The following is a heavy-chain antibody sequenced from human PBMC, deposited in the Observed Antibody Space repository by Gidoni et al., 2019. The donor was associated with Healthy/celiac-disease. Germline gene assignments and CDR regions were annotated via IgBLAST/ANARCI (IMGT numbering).Heavy chain of an antibody. J-gene: IGHJ6*03. V-gene: IGHV3-23*01. Sequence: EVQLLESGGGLVQPGGSLRLSCAASGFTFSSYAMSWVRQAPGKGLEWVSAISGSGGSTYYADSVKGRFTISRDNSKNTLYLQMNSLRAEDTAVYYCAKGEAGYYDSSGYPYYYYYMDVWGKGTTVTVSS. D-gene: IGHD3-22*01. CDR1: GFTFSSYA. CDR3: AKGEAGYYDSSGYPYYYYYMDV. CDR2: ISGSGGST.